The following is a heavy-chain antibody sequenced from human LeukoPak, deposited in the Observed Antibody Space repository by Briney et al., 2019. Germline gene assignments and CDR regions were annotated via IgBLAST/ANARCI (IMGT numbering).Heavy chain of an antibody. Sequence: SETLSLTCTVSGGSISSGGYYWSWIRQLPGKGLEWIGYIYYSGSTYYNPSLKSRVTITVDTSKEQFSLKLSSVTATDTAVYYCARVSGRGYLSYYFDYWGQGTLVTVSS. CDR3: ARVSGRGYLSYYFDY. J-gene: IGHJ4*02. CDR2: IYYSGST. D-gene: IGHD2/OR15-2a*01. V-gene: IGHV4-31*03. CDR1: GGSISSGGYY.